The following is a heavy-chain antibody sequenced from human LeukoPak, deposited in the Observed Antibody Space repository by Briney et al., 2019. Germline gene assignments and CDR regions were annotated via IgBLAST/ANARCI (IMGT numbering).Heavy chain of an antibody. V-gene: IGHV4-59*08. D-gene: IGHD6-6*01. CDR3: ARQSSIAARYYYYGMDV. CDR1: GGSISSYY. J-gene: IGHJ6*02. Sequence: SETLSLTCTVPGGSISSYYWSWIRQPPGKGLEWIGYIYYSGSTNYNPSLKSRVTISVDTSKNQFSLKLSSVTAADTAVYYCARQSSIAARYYYYGMDVWGQGTTVTVSS. CDR2: IYYSGST.